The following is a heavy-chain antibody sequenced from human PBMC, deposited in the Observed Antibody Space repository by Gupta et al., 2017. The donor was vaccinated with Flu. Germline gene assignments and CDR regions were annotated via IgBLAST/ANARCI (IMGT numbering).Heavy chain of an antibody. Sequence: EVQLVESGGGLVQPGRSLRLSCAASGFTFDDYAMPWVRQAPGKGLEWVSGISWNSGSIGYADSVKGRFTISRDNAKNSLYLQMNSLRAEDTALYYCAKETGSGSYYKGGFDYWGQGTLVTVSS. J-gene: IGHJ4*02. D-gene: IGHD3-10*01. V-gene: IGHV3-9*01. CDR1: GFTFDDYA. CDR3: AKETGSGSYYKGGFDY. CDR2: ISWNSGSI.